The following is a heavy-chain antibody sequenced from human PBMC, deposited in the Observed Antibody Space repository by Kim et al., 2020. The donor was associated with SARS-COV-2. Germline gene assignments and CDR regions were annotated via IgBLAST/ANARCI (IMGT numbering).Heavy chain of an antibody. CDR3: AKATGRGGVKKDAFDI. CDR1: GFTFSSYG. J-gene: IGHJ3*02. CDR2: ISYDGSNK. V-gene: IGHV3-30*18. Sequence: GGSLRLSCAASGFTFSSYGMHWVRQAPGKGLEWVAVISYDGSNKYYADSVKGRFTISRDNSKNTLYLQMNSLRAEDTAVYYCAKATGRGGVKKDAFDIWGQGTMVTVSS. D-gene: IGHD3-9*01.